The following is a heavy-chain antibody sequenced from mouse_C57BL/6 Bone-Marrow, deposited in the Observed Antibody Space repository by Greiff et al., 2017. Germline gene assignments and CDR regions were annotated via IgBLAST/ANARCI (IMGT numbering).Heavy chain of an antibody. CDR2: IDPSDSYT. CDR3: ARADYYYDSGYFYWYFYV. D-gene: IGHD1-1*01. J-gene: IGHJ1*03. V-gene: IGHV1-69*01. Sequence: QVQLQQPGAELVMPGASVKLSCKASGYTFTSYWMHWVKQRPGQGLEWIGEIDPSDSYTNYNQKFKGKSTLTVDKSSSTAYMQLSSLTSEDSAVYYCARADYYYDSGYFYWYFYVGGTGTTVTVSS. CDR1: GYTFTSYW.